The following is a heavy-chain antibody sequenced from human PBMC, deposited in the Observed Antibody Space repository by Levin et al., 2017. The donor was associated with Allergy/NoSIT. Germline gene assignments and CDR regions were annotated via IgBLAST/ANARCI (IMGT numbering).Heavy chain of an antibody. D-gene: IGHD2-15*01. V-gene: IGHV1-18*01. CDR2: ISPYSDNV. Sequence: GASVKVSCKASGYTFIRYGVSWVRQAPGQGLEWMGWISPYSDNVKYAQHFQGRVTMTTDTATRTVYMQLRSLTSDDTAVYYCAREGFCSGDGCHSYQDRHNFFGMDVWGQGTTVTVSS. J-gene: IGHJ6*02. CDR1: GYTFIRYG. CDR3: AREGFCSGDGCHSYQDRHNFFGMDV.